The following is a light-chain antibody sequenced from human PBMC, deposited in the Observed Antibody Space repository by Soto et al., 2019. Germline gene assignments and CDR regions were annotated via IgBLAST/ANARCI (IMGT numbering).Light chain of an antibody. CDR1: ETISRY. V-gene: IGKV1-39*01. CDR2: AAS. CDR3: QQSYSNPLT. J-gene: IGKJ4*01. Sequence: DIRMTQSPSSLSASVGERVIITCWASETISRYLNWYQSKTGKAPRLLISAASSLQSGVPSRLSGSYYGTDLTITISSMQTEDFETYFCQQSYSNPLTFGGGTKVDIK.